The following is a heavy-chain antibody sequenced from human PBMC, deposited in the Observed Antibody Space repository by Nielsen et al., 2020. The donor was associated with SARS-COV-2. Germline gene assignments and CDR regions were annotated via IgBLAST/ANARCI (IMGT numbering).Heavy chain of an antibody. J-gene: IGHJ4*02. D-gene: IGHD3-10*01. CDR1: GFTFSNYP. V-gene: IGHV3-23*01. CDR3: AKGFGETFDS. Sequence: GALKISCTASGFTFSNYPMSWVRQAPGKGLEWVSGISGSGDRETSAHYADSVKGRFTISRDNSKNTVFLQMNSLRAEDTALYYCAKGFGETFDSWGQGSLVTVSS. CDR2: ISGSGDRETSA.